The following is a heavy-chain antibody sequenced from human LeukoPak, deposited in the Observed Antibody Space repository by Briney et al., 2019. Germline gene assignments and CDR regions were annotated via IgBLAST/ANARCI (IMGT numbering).Heavy chain of an antibody. CDR1: GFTFRDYA. D-gene: IGHD1-14*01. J-gene: IGHJ6*03. Sequence: GRSLRLSCTASGFTFRDYAMNWVRQAPGKGLEWVAAISYDDGSNKNYADSLKGRFTISRDNSKNTVYLQMNGLRAEDTAVYYCVRDPGKGVLYYYYMDVWGKGTTVTVSS. CDR3: VRDPGKGVLYYYYMDV. V-gene: IGHV3-30*04. CDR2: ISYDDGSNK.